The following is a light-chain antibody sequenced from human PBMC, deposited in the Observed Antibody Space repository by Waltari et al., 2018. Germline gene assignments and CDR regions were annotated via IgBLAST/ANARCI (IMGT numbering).Light chain of an antibody. Sequence: EIVMTQSPATLSVSPGERVTLSCRARQSVSPNLAWYQQKPGQAPRLLIYGASTRATGIPARFSGSGSGTEFSLTISSLQSEDFTVYFCQQYNNWPLFTFGPGTKVDIK. CDR3: QQYNNWPLFT. CDR2: GAS. V-gene: IGKV3-15*01. CDR1: QSVSPN. J-gene: IGKJ3*01.